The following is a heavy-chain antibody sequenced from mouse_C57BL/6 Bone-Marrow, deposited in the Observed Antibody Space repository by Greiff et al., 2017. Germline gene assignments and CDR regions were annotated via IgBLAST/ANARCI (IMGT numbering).Heavy chain of an antibody. CDR1: GYTFTDYY. Sequence: VQGVESGAELVRPGASVKLSCKASGYTFTDYYINWVKQRPGQGLEWIARIYPGSGNTYYNEKFKGKATLTAEKSSSTAYMQLSSLTSEDSAVYLCAGGRWFLLGAMDYWGQGTSVTVSS. V-gene: IGHV1-76*01. CDR2: IYPGSGNT. J-gene: IGHJ4*01. D-gene: IGHD2-3*01. CDR3: AGGRWFLLGAMDY.